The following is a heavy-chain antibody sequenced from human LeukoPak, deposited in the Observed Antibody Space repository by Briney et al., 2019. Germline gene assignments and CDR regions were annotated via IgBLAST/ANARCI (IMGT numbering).Heavy chain of an antibody. Sequence: GESLEISCQASGYYFATYWIGWVRQVPGKGLEWMGIIYPGDSDTRYSPSFQGQVTISADKSISTAYLQWSSLKASDTAMYYCARRDPYYFDYWGQGTLVTVSS. CDR3: ARRDPYYFDY. V-gene: IGHV5-51*01. J-gene: IGHJ4*02. CDR2: IYPGDSDT. CDR1: GYYFATYW. D-gene: IGHD2-21*02.